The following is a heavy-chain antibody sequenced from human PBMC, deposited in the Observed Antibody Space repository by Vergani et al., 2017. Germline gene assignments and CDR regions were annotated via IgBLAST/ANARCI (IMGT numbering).Heavy chain of an antibody. CDR3: ARHHEAGGPHFDY. CDR2: IYPADSDT. Sequence: EVELVQSGPEMRKPGESLKISCKGSEYSFGNYWIGWVRQMPGKGLEWMGIIYPADSDTRYSPSFQGQVTISADKSISTAFLQWDSLKASDTALYYCARHHEAGGPHFDYWGQGTLVTVSS. CDR1: EYSFGNYW. J-gene: IGHJ4*02. D-gene: IGHD3-16*01. V-gene: IGHV5-51*01.